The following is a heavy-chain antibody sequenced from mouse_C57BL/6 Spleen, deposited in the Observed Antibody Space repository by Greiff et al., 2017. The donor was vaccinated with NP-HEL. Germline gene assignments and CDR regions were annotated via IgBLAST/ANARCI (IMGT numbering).Heavy chain of an antibody. D-gene: IGHD1-1*01. J-gene: IGHJ2*01. V-gene: IGHV1-19*01. CDR2: INPYNGGT. CDR1: GYTFTDYY. CDR3: ASDYYGSSYSY. Sequence: VQLQQSGPVLVKPGASVKMSCKASGYTFTDYYMNWVKQSHGKSLEWIGVINPYNGGTSYNQKFKGKATLTVDKSSSTAYMELNSLTSEDSAVYYCASDYYGSSYSYWGQGTTLTVSS.